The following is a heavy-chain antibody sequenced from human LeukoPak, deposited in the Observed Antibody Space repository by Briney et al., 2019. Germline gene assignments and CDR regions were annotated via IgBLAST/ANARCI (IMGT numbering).Heavy chain of an antibody. CDR1: GYTFTGYY. CDR3: ARGLGRTAMVTRGGVRFDY. J-gene: IGHJ4*02. D-gene: IGHD5-18*01. V-gene: IGHV1-8*02. CDR2: ISAYNGNT. Sequence: ASVKVSCKASGYTFTGYYMHWVRQAPGQGLEWMGWISAYNGNTNYAQKFQGRITMTRNTSISTAYMELSSLKSEDTAVYYCARGLGRTAMVTRGGVRFDYWGQGTLVTVSS.